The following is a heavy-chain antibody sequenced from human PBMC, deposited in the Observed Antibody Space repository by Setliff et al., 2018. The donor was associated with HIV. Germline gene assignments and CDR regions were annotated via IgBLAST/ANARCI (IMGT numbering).Heavy chain of an antibody. CDR3: AREDTTGYYSLSAFDI. CDR1: GDSITNSMHY. Sequence: PSETLSLTCTVSGDSITNSMHYWSWIRQPPGKGLEFIGSIHYNDGKTYYNAALRSRVTISADTSKNQFSLKLKSVTAADTAVYYCAREDTTGYYSLSAFDIWGQGTLVTVSS. CDR2: IHYNDGKT. V-gene: IGHV4-39*02. D-gene: IGHD3-22*01. J-gene: IGHJ3*02.